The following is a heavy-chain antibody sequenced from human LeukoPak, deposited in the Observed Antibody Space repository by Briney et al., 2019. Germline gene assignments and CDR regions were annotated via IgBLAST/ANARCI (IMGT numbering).Heavy chain of an antibody. Sequence: SETLSLTCAVSGGSISSSNWWSWVRQPPGKGLEWIGEIYHSGSTNYNPSLKSRVTISVDKSKNQFSLKLSSVTAADTAVYYCARGRRTYYYDSSGQGIDYWGQGTLVTVSS. J-gene: IGHJ4*02. CDR2: IYHSGST. CDR3: ARGRRTYYYDSSGQGIDY. V-gene: IGHV4-4*02. CDR1: GGSISSSNW. D-gene: IGHD3-22*01.